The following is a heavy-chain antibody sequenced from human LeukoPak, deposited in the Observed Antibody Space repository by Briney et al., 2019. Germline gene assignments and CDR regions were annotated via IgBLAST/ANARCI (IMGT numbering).Heavy chain of an antibody. CDR3: AKDLVQLWFNLINPPPRSIDY. J-gene: IGHJ4*02. CDR1: GFTFSSYA. Sequence: GGSLRLSCAASGFTFSSYAMSWVRQAPGKGLEWVSAISGSGGSTYYADSVKGRFTISRDNSKNTLYLQMNSLRAEDTAVYYCAKDLVQLWFNLINPPPRSIDYWGQGTLVTVSS. D-gene: IGHD5-18*01. CDR2: ISGSGGST. V-gene: IGHV3-23*01.